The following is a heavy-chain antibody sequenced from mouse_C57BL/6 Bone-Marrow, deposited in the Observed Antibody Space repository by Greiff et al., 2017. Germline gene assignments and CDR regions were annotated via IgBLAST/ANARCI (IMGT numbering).Heavy chain of an antibody. CDR3: ARDDDGYFDY. CDR2: INPNNGGT. CDR1: GYTFTDYN. Sequence: VQLQQSGPELVKPGASVKIPCKASGYTFTDYNMDWVKQSHVKSLEWIGDINPNNGGTIYNQKFKGKATLTVDKSSSTAYMELRSLTSEDTAVYYGARDDDGYFDYWGQGTTLTVSS. V-gene: IGHV1-18*01. D-gene: IGHD2-3*01. J-gene: IGHJ2*01.